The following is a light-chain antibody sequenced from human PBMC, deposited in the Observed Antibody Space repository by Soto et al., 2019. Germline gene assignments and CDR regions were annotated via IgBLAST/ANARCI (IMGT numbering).Light chain of an antibody. CDR3: QQYNKWTRT. Sequence: EIVLTQSPGSLCLSPGERATLSCKASQSAGSSYSAWYQPKPGQAPRLLIYGASNRETGIQEMFGSSGAGADCTRTISSLQYEDVEVDSCQQYNKWTRTFGQGTQVDIK. J-gene: IGKJ2*01. V-gene: IGKV3-20*01. CDR2: GAS. CDR1: QSAGSSY.